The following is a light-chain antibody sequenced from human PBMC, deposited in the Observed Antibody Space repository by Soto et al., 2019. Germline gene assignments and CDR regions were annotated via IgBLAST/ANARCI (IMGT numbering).Light chain of an antibody. CDR2: DAS. V-gene: IGKV1-33*01. Sequence: DLQMTQSPSSLSASVGDRVTITCRASQDISNYLNWYQQKPGKAPKLLIYDASNLETGVPSGFSGSGSGTDFTFTISSLQPEDIATYYCQQYDNLPMYTFGQGTKLEIK. CDR3: QQYDNLPMYT. J-gene: IGKJ2*01. CDR1: QDISNY.